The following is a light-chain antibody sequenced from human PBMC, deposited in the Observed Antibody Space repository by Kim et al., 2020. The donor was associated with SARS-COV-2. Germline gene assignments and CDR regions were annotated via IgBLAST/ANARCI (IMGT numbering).Light chain of an antibody. CDR3: HQYYNRPQT. CDR2: WAT. Sequence: RATIKCKSRQCVLYSSNNKNYVAWYQQKSGQPPKFLIYWATTRQHGVPDRFIVSGSGTDFTLTISSLEADDVALYFCHQYYNRPQTFGQGTKLEIK. V-gene: IGKV4-1*01. CDR1: QCVLYSSNNKNY. J-gene: IGKJ2*01.